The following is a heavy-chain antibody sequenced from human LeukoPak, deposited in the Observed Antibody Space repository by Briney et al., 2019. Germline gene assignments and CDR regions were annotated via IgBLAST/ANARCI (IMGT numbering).Heavy chain of an antibody. CDR2: ISASGGST. Sequence: GGSLRLSCAASGFTFSSYAMSWVRQAPGKGLELVSSISASGGSTYYADSVKGRFTISRDNSKNTLYLQMNSLRAEDTALYYCAKSFTGIYIGEECFDPRGQGTLVTVSS. CDR1: GFTFSSYA. J-gene: IGHJ5*02. CDR3: AKSFTGIYIGEECFDP. V-gene: IGHV3-23*01. D-gene: IGHD5-12*01.